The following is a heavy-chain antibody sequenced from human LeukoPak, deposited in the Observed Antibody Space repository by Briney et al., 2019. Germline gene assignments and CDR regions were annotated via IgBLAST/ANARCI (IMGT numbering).Heavy chain of an antibody. V-gene: IGHV4-61*02. CDR2: IYTSGST. CDR1: GGSISSGSYY. D-gene: IGHD3-22*01. Sequence: PSQTLSLTCTVSGGSISSGSYYWSWIRQHAGKGLEWIGRIYTSGSTNYNPSLKSRVTISVDTSKNQFSLKLSSVTAADTAVYYCARSGWHSSGYPVTFDYWGQGTLVTVSS. CDR3: ARSGWHSSGYPVTFDY. J-gene: IGHJ4*02.